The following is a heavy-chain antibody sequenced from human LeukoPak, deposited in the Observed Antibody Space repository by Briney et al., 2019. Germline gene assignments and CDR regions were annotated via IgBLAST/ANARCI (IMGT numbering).Heavy chain of an antibody. D-gene: IGHD3-16*01. CDR2: INHNGNVN. CDR1: GLTFSSYW. J-gene: IGHJ6*02. CDR3: ARGGGLDV. Sequence: PGGSLRLSCAASGLTFSSYWMNWARQAPGKGLEWVASINHNGNVNYYVDSVKGRFTISRGNAKNSLYLQMSNLRAEDTAVYFCARGGGLDVWGQGATVTVSS. V-gene: IGHV3-7*03.